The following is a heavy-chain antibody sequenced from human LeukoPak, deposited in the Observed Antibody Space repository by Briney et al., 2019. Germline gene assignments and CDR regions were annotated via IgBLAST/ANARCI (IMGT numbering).Heavy chain of an antibody. CDR1: GYTFTSYD. CDR2: MNPNSGNT. Sequence: ASVKVSCKASGYTFTSYDINWVRQATGQGLEWMGWMNPNSGNTGYAQKFQGRVTMTRNTSISTAYMKLSSLRSEDTAVYYCARVDSSGYLDFDYWGQGTLVTVSS. J-gene: IGHJ4*02. D-gene: IGHD3-22*01. CDR3: ARVDSSGYLDFDY. V-gene: IGHV1-8*01.